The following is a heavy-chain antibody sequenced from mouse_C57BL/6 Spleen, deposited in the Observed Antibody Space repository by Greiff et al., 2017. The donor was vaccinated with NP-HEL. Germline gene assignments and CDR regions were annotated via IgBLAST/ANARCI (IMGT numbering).Heavy chain of an antibody. CDR1: GFTFSSYA. J-gene: IGHJ4*01. Sequence: EVQLVESGEGLVKPGGSLKLSCAASGFTFSSYAMSWVRQTPEKRLEWVAYISSGGDYLYYADTVKGRFTISRDNARNTLYLQMSSLKSEDTAMYYCTRARREYGYDGGYYAMDYWGQGTSVTVSS. CDR2: ISSGGDYL. D-gene: IGHD2-2*01. CDR3: TRARREYGYDGGYYAMDY. V-gene: IGHV5-9-1*02.